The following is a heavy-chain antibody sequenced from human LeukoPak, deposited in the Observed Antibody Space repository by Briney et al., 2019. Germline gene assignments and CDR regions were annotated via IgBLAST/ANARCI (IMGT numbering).Heavy chain of an antibody. D-gene: IGHD6-13*01. J-gene: IGHJ4*02. CDR2: INHSGST. V-gene: IGHV4-34*01. CDR1: GGSFSGYY. CDR3: ARGRGGQQLTTWDY. Sequence: SETLSLTCAVYGGSFSGYYWSWIRQPPGKGLEWIGEINHSGSTNYNPSLKSRVTIPVDTSKNQFSLKLSSVTAADTAVYYCARGRGGQQLTTWDYWGQGTLVTVSS.